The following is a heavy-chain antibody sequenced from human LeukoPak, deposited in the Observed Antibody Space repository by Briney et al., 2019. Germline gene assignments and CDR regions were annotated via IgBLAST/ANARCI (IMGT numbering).Heavy chain of an antibody. D-gene: IGHD1-26*01. CDR1: GFTFSSYG. Sequence: GGSLRLSCAASGFTFSSYGMRWVRQAPGKGLEWVAVTSPDEGLKFYADSVKGRFTISRDNSKNTLYLQMNSLRAEDTAVYYCARGGSYLSAFDIWGQGTMVTVSS. V-gene: IGHV3-30*03. CDR3: ARGGSYLSAFDI. CDR2: TSPDEGLK. J-gene: IGHJ3*02.